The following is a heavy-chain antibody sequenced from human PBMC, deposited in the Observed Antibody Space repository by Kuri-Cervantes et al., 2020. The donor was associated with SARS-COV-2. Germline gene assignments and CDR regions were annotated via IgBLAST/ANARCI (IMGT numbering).Heavy chain of an antibody. CDR1: GGSINPYY. CDR2: VHHTGTT. CDR3: ARGEYSSGWVYWYLDL. D-gene: IGHD6-19*01. V-gene: IGHV4-59*01. J-gene: IGHJ2*01. Sequence: GSLRPSCTVSGGSINPYYWNWLRLTPGKALEWIGYVHHTGTTNYRPSLKSRLTISLDTSKSQFSLKLTSVTAADTALYYCARGEYSSGWVYWYLDLWGRGTLVTVSS.